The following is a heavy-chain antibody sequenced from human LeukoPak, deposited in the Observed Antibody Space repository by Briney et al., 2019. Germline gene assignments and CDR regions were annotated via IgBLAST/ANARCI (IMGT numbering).Heavy chain of an antibody. Sequence: GRSLRLSCAASGFTLGAFAMHWVRQAPGKGLEWVSLINKDGSNTYYADSVKDRFTISRDNSKDSLYLQMNSLRTEDSALYYCATWAFYHNLDVWGQGITVIVSS. D-gene: IGHD1-14*01. CDR1: GFTLGAFA. CDR3: ATWAFYHNLDV. CDR2: INKDGSNT. J-gene: IGHJ6*02. V-gene: IGHV3-43*02.